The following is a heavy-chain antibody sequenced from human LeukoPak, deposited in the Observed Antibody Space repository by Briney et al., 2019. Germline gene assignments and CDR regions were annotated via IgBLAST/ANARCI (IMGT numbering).Heavy chain of an antibody. V-gene: IGHV3-30*18. Sequence: GGSLRLSCAASGFTFSSYGIHWVRQAPGKGPEWVAVISYDGGYTYYADSVKGRFTISRNNSKNTLYLQMNRLRAEDTAVYYCAKGRLGGWPSGAFDGWGQGTLVTVSS. J-gene: IGHJ4*02. CDR3: AKGRLGGWPSGAFDG. CDR1: GFTFSSYG. D-gene: IGHD6-19*01. CDR2: ISYDGGYT.